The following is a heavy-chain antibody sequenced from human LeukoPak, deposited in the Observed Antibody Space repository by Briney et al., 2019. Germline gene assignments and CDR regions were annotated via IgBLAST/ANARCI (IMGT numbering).Heavy chain of an antibody. D-gene: IGHD3-16*01. CDR3: ARDRLIHAFDI. J-gene: IGHJ3*02. V-gene: IGHV4-61*01. CDR1: GVSMSSSTYY. Sequence: SETLSLTCAVSGVSMSSSTYYWSWIRQPPGKGLEWIGYIYYSGSTNYNPSLKSRVTISVDTSKNQFSLKRSSVTAADTAVYYCARDRLIHAFDIWGQGTMVTVSS. CDR2: IYYSGST.